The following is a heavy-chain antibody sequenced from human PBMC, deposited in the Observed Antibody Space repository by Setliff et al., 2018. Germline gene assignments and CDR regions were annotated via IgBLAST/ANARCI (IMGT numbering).Heavy chain of an antibody. CDR1: GYSISSSNW. Sequence: SETLSLTCAVSGYSISSSNWWGWIRQPPGKGLEWIGYIYYSGSTNYNPSLKSRVTMSVDTSTNQFSLKLSSVTALDTAVYYCARYYYDSSGYSESDLGWFDPWGQGTLVTVSS. J-gene: IGHJ5*02. D-gene: IGHD3-22*01. CDR2: IYYSGST. CDR3: ARYYYDSSGYSESDLGWFDP. V-gene: IGHV4-28*06.